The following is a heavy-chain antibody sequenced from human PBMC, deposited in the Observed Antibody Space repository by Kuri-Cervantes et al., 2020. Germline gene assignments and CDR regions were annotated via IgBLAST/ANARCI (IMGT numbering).Heavy chain of an antibody. CDR3: AGEYRGLDAFDI. V-gene: IGHV1-8*02. D-gene: IGHD5-12*01. J-gene: IGHJ3*02. Sequence: ASVKVSCKASGYTFTSYAMHWVRQAPGQRLEWMGWMNPNSGNTGHAQKFQGRVTMTRDTSTSTVYMELSSLRSEDTAVYYCAGEYRGLDAFDIWGQGTMVTVSS. CDR2: MNPNSGNT. CDR1: GYTFTSYA.